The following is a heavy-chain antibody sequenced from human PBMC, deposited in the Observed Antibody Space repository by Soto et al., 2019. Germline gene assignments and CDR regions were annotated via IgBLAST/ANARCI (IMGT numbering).Heavy chain of an antibody. J-gene: IGHJ4*02. Sequence: GGSLRLSCAASGFTFNTYNMHWFRSSPGKGLEWVATISYDETKEYYSASVEGRFTISRDNSKNTLYLQMNNLRGDDTAVYYCAKEHVPTPTVPPFFDYWGQGTPVTVSS. CDR1: GFTFNTYN. V-gene: IGHV3-30*18. CDR2: ISYDETKE. CDR3: AKEHVPTPTVPPFFDY. D-gene: IGHD4-17*01.